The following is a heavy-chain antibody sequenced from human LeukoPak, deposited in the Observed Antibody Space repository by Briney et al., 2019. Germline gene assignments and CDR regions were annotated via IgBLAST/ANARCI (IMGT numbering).Heavy chain of an antibody. J-gene: IGHJ4*02. Sequence: SETLSLTCTVSGGSISSYYWSWIRQPPGKGLEWIGYIYYSGSTNYNPSLKSRVTISVDTSKNQFSLKLSSVTAADTAVYYCAREGRNQTYDSSGYLDYWGQGTLVTVSS. CDR3: AREGRNQTYDSSGYLDY. D-gene: IGHD3-22*01. V-gene: IGHV4-59*01. CDR2: IYYSGST. CDR1: GGSISSYY.